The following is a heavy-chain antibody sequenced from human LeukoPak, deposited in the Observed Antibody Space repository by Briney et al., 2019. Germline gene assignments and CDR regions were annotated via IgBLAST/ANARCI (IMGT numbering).Heavy chain of an antibody. Sequence: GGSLRLSCAASGFTFSNYVLTWVRQAPGKGLECVSSIGESGDKTYYADSVKGRFTISRDNSKNTLYLQMSSLRSEDTAVYHCVKPSVSNGLFGYWGQGTPVTVSS. J-gene: IGHJ4*02. CDR3: VKPSVSNGLFGY. V-gene: IGHV3-23*01. CDR1: GFTFSNYV. D-gene: IGHD3-10*01. CDR2: IGESGDKT.